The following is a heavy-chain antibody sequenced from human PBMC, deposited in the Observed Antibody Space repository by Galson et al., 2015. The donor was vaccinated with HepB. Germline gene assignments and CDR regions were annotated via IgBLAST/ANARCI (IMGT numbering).Heavy chain of an antibody. D-gene: IGHD4-17*01. CDR1: GFTFSSYA. CDR2: ISYDGSNK. V-gene: IGHV3-30*04. Sequence: SLRLSCAASGFTFSSYAMHWVRQAPGKGLEWVAVISYDGSNKYYADSVKGRFTISRDNSKNTLYLQMNSLRAEDTAVYYCARGPDYGDPTGYFDYWGQGTLVTVSS. CDR3: ARGPDYGDPTGYFDY. J-gene: IGHJ4*02.